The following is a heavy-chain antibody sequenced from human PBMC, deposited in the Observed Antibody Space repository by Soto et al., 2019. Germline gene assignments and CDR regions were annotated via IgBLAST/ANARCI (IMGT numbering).Heavy chain of an antibody. CDR1: GITFSSYS. V-gene: IGHV3-21*01. D-gene: IGHD3-3*01. J-gene: IGHJ6*02. CDR2: ISSSSRYI. CDR3: ARDYDFWSGYPKNYGMDV. Sequence: EVQLLESGGGLVQPGGSLRLSCAASGITFSSYSMNWVRQAPAKELEWVTSISSSSRYIYYADSVKGRVTISRDNAKNSLWLQMNSLRAEDTAVYYCARDYDFWSGYPKNYGMDVWGQVTTVTVSS.